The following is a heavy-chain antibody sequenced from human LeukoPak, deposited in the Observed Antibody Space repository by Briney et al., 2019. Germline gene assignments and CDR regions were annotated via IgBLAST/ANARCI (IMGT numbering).Heavy chain of an antibody. V-gene: IGHV3-7*01. Sequence: TGGSLRLSCAASGFTFSSYWMSWVRQAPGKGLEWVANIKQDGGEKYYADSVKGRFTISRDNAKNSLYLQMNSLRAEDTAVYYCAREGAYVWGSYRYPSFDYWGQGTLVTVSS. CDR3: AREGAYVWGSYRYPSFDY. J-gene: IGHJ4*02. CDR2: IKQDGGEK. CDR1: GFTFSSYW. D-gene: IGHD3-16*02.